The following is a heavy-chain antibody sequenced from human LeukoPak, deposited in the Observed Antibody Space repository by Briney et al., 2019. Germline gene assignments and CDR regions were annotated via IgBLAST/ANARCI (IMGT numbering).Heavy chain of an antibody. Sequence: ASVKVSCKASGYTFTNYGINWVRQASGQGLEWMGWINADNGNTNYSQKLQGRVTLTTDTTTSTAYMELRSLRSDDTAVYYCAQAGNSWQFEYWGQGTLVTVSS. J-gene: IGHJ4*02. CDR1: GYTFTNYG. CDR2: INADNGNT. D-gene: IGHD6-13*01. V-gene: IGHV1-18*01. CDR3: AQAGNSWQFEY.